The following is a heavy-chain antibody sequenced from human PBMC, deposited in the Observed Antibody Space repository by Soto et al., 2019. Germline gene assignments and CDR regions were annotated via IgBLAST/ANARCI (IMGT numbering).Heavy chain of an antibody. J-gene: IGHJ5*02. Sequence: SVKVSCKASGGTFSSYTISWVRQAPGQGLEWMGRIIPILGIANYAQKFQGRVTITADKSTSTAYMELSSLRAEDTAVYYCARAPNRYNWKDSWFDPWGQGPLVTVSS. CDR1: GGTFSSYT. CDR3: ARAPNRYNWKDSWFDP. V-gene: IGHV1-69*02. CDR2: IIPILGIA. D-gene: IGHD1-20*01.